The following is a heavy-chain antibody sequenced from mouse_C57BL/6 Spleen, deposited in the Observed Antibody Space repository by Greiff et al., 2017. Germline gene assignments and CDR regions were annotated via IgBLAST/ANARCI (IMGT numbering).Heavy chain of an antibody. CDR1: VFTFSDYG. V-gene: IGHV5-17*01. CDR2: ISSGSSTI. J-gene: IGHJ3*01. Sequence: EVQLVESGGGLVKPGGSLKLSCAASVFTFSDYGMHWVRQAPEKGLEWVAYISSGSSTIYYADTVKGRFTISRDNAKNTLFLQMTSLRSEDTAMYYCARDREWGQGTLVTVSA. CDR3: ARDRE.